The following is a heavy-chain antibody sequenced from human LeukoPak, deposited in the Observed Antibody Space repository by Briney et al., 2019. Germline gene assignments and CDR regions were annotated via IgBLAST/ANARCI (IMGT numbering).Heavy chain of an antibody. V-gene: IGHV7-4-1*02. CDR2: INTNTGNP. Sequence: GESLKISCKASGYTFTSYAMNWVRQAPGRGLEWMGWINTNTGNPTYAQGFTGRFVFSLDTSVSTAYLQISSLKAEDTAVYYCASTPGYSSSWYSDYWGQGTLVTVSS. J-gene: IGHJ4*02. CDR1: GYTFTSYA. D-gene: IGHD6-13*01. CDR3: ASTPGYSSSWYSDY.